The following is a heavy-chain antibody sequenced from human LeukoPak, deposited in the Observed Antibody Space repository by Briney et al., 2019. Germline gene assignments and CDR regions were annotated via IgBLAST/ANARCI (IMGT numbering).Heavy chain of an antibody. Sequence: ASVKVSCKASGYTFTGYYMHWVRQAPGQGLEWMGWINPNSGGTNYAQKFQGRVTMTRDMSTSTVYMELSSLRSEDTAVYYCASDSSGYSGFDYWGQGTLVTVSS. CDR2: INPNSGGT. CDR3: ASDSSGYSGFDY. D-gene: IGHD3-22*01. CDR1: GYTFTGYY. V-gene: IGHV1-2*02. J-gene: IGHJ4*02.